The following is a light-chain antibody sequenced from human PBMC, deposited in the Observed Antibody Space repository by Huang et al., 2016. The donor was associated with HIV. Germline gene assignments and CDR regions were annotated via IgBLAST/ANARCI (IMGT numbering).Light chain of an antibody. J-gene: IGKJ3*01. CDR1: QSVSSSY. CDR2: GAS. Sequence: EIVLTQSPGTLSLSPGERVTLSCRASQSVSSSYLAWYQQKPGQAPRLLIYGASRRATGIPDRLSGSGSGTDFTLTISRLEPEDFAVYYCQQYGSSPFTFGPGTKVDIK. V-gene: IGKV3-20*01. CDR3: QQYGSSPFT.